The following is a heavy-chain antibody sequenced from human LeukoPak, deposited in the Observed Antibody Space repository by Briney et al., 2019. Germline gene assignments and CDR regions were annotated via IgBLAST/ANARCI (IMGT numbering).Heavy chain of an antibody. V-gene: IGHV3-64*01. J-gene: IGHJ4*02. Sequence: GGSLRLSCAASGFTFNSYAMHWVRQAPGKGLQYVSAISSNGGSTYYANSVKGRFTIPRDNSKNTLYLQMGSLRAEDMAVYYCARVESGWYLDYWGQGTLVTVSS. CDR2: ISSNGGST. D-gene: IGHD6-19*01. CDR3: ARVESGWYLDY. CDR1: GFTFNSYA.